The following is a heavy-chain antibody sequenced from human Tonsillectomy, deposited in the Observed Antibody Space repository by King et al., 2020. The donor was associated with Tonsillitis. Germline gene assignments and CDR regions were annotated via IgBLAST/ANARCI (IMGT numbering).Heavy chain of an antibody. CDR1: GGCGGGGDCS. D-gene: IGHD5-12*01. Sequence: GGCGGGGDCSGGGSRQPPGTGLEGTGDGYYSARACYNPSLKSRGTLSVDTSKNQLSLPLTSVTAADTAVYYCARSHINSGYDHWGDYFDYWGQGTLVTVSS. V-gene: IGHV4-39*01. CDR3: ARSHINSGYDHWGDYFDY. J-gene: IGHJ4*02. CDR2: GYYSARA.